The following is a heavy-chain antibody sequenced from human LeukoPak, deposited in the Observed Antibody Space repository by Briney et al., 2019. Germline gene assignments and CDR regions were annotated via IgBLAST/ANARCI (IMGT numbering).Heavy chain of an antibody. V-gene: IGHV1-3*01. Sequence: GGSLRLSCAASGFTFSSYWMSWVRQAPGQRLEWMGWINAGNGNTKYSQKFQGRVTITTDESTSTAYMELSSLRSEDTAVYYCARDRIAAAWNWFDPWGQGTLVTVSS. D-gene: IGHD6-13*01. CDR3: ARDRIAAAWNWFDP. J-gene: IGHJ5*02. CDR1: GFTFSSYW. CDR2: INAGNGNT.